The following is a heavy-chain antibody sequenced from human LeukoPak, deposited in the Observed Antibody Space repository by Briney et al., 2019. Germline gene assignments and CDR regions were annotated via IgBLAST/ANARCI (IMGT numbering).Heavy chain of an antibody. CDR1: GFTFSSYA. CDR3: ARVGGYSYGRTFDY. D-gene: IGHD5-18*01. Sequence: PGGSLRLSCAASGFTFSSYAMSWVRQAPGKGLEWVPGISGSGGTTYYADSVKGRFTISRDNSKNTLYLQMNSLGAEDTAVYYCARVGGYSYGRTFDYWGQGTLVTVSS. J-gene: IGHJ4*02. CDR2: ISGSGGTT. V-gene: IGHV3-23*01.